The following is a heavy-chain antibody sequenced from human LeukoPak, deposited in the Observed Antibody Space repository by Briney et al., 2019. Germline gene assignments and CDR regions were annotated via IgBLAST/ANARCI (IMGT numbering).Heavy chain of an antibody. CDR3: AREPQGYFDY. CDR1: GFTFSSYV. Sequence: GGSLRLSCAASGFTFSSYVIHWVRQAPGKGPEWVAIIWYDGSNKYYADSVKGRFTISRDNSKNTLYLQMNSLRAEDTAVYYCAREPQGYFDYWGQGTLVTVSS. J-gene: IGHJ4*02. CDR2: IWYDGSNK. V-gene: IGHV3-33*01.